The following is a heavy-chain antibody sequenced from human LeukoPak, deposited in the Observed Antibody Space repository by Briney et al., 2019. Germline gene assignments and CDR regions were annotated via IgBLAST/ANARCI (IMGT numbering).Heavy chain of an antibody. V-gene: IGHV4-30-4*01. Sequence: ATQTLSLTCTVSGGSISSGDYYWSWIRQPPGKGLEWIGYIYYSGSTYYNPSLKSRVTMSVDTSKNQFSLKLSSVTAADTAVYYCARGGGSYYVVGFDYWGQGTLVTVSS. D-gene: IGHD1-26*01. CDR2: IYYSGST. CDR1: GGSISSGDYY. CDR3: ARGGGSYYVVGFDY. J-gene: IGHJ4*02.